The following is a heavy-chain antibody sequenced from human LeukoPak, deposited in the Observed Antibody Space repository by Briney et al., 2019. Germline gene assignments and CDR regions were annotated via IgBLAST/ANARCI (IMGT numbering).Heavy chain of an antibody. J-gene: IGHJ4*02. V-gene: IGHV4-39*01. CDR3: ARSRYYDSSGPFDY. Sequence: SETLSLTCTVSGGSISSSSYYWGWIRQPPGKGLEWIGSIYYGGSTYYNPSLKSRVTISVDTSKNQFSLKLSSVTAADTAVYYCARSRYYDSSGPFDYWGQGTLVTVSS. CDR1: GGSISSSSYY. D-gene: IGHD3-22*01. CDR2: IYYGGST.